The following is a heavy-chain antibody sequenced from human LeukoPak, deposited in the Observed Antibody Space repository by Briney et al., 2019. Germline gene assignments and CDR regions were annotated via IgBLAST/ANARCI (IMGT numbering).Heavy chain of an antibody. CDR2: MHHSGST. D-gene: IGHD2-15*01. V-gene: IGHV4-59*01. J-gene: IGHJ5*02. CDR1: GGSISSYY. CDR3: ARDGENCSGHRCYSSWFDP. Sequence: PSETLSLTCTVSGGSISSYYWSWIRQPPGKGLEWIGNMHHSGSTNYNPSLKSRVTISVDTSKNQFSLRLSSVTAADTAVYYCARDGENCSGHRCYSSWFDPWGQGTLVTVSS.